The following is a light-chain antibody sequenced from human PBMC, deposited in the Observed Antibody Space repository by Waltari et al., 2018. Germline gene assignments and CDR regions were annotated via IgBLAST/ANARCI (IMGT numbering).Light chain of an antibody. CDR1: GANIANNS. V-gene: IGLV6-57*02. Sequence: NFMLTQPHSVSESLGKTVTISCTGSGANIANNSVQRSQPRPGSAPTTVIYEDNRRPSGVPDRFSGSIDSSSSSASLTISGLKTEDEADYYCQSYDHNNVLFGGGTKLTVL. CDR3: QSYDHNNVL. J-gene: IGLJ2*01. CDR2: EDN.